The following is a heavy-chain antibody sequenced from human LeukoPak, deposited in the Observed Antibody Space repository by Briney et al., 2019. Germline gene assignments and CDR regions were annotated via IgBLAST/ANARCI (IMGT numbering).Heavy chain of an antibody. J-gene: IGHJ6*04. D-gene: IGHD2-2*02. CDR3: AVYCSSTSCYTRTVDA. V-gene: IGHV4-39*07. CDR2: IYYSGST. Sequence: PSETLSLTCTVSGGSISSSSYYWGWVRQPPGKGLEWIGSIYYSGSTYYNPSLKSRVTISVDTSKNQFSLKLSSVTAADTAVYYCAVYCSSTSCYTRTVDAWGKGTTVTVSS. CDR1: GGSISSSSYY.